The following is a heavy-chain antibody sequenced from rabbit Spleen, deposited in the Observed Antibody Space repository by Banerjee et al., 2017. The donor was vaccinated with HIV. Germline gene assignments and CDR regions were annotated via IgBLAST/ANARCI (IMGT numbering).Heavy chain of an antibody. CDR3: VRGASSSGYYSL. D-gene: IGHD1-1*01. Sequence: QEQLMESGGGLVQPGGSLKLSCKASGFDFSSYGVSWVRQAPGKGLEWIGYIDPLFGTTYYANWVNGRFTISSHNAQNTLYLQLNSLTAADTATYFCVRGASSSGYYSLWGPGTLVT. J-gene: IGHJ4*01. CDR2: IDPLFGTT. CDR1: GFDFSSYG. V-gene: IGHV1S47*01.